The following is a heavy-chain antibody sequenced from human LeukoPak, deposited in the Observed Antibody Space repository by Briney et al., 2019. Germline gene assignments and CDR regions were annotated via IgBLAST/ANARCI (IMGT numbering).Heavy chain of an antibody. CDR3: ARDYGDIPPDWYYDL. CDR2: IYHSGST. D-gene: IGHD4-17*01. CDR1: GYSISSGYY. V-gene: IGHV4-38-2*02. J-gene: IGHJ2*01. Sequence: SETLSLTCTVPGYSISSGYYWGWIRQPPGKGLEWIGSIYHSGSTYYNPSLKSRVTISVDTSKNQFSLKLRSVTAADTAVYYCARDYGDIPPDWYYDLWGRGTLVTVSS.